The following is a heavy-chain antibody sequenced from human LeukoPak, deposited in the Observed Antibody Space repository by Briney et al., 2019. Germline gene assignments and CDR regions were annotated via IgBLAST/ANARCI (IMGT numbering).Heavy chain of an antibody. CDR3: ARGTGSAVGSTDFDY. Sequence: GGSLRLSCAASGFTFTDYTMHWVRQAPGKGLEWVAVISYDGSNKYYADSVKGRFTISRDNSKNTLYLQMNSLRAEDTAVYYCARGTGSAVGSTDFDYWGQGPLVPVSS. J-gene: IGHJ4*02. CDR2: ISYDGSNK. V-gene: IGHV3-30-3*01. CDR1: GFTFTDYT. D-gene: IGHD4-17*01.